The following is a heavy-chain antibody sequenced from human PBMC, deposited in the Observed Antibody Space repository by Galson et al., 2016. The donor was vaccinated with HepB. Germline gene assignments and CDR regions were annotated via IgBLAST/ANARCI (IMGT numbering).Heavy chain of an antibody. CDR3: TNDVGLVMFGL. Sequence: SLRLSCAVSGFSFSDYAMSWVRQGPRKRLEWVSTISSDGDNKHYLDSVKGRSTVSRDNSKNTLDLQMSSLRAEDTAVYYCTNDVGLVMFGLWGRGTLVTVSS. CDR1: GFSFSDYA. D-gene: IGHD2/OR15-2a*01. CDR2: ISSDGDNK. J-gene: IGHJ4*02. V-gene: IGHV3-23*01.